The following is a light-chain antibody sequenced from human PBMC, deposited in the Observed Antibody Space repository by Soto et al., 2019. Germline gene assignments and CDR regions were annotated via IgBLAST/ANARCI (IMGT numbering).Light chain of an antibody. V-gene: IGLV2-8*01. CDR1: SSDVGGYNY. J-gene: IGLJ1*01. CDR2: EVS. Sequence: QSALTQPPSASGSPGQSVTISCTGTSSDVGGYNYVSWYQQLPGEAPKLVIYEVSRRPSGVPYRFSGSKSGNTASLTVSGLQTEDEADYYCSSYAGRNNYVFGSGTKVTV. CDR3: SSYAGRNNYV.